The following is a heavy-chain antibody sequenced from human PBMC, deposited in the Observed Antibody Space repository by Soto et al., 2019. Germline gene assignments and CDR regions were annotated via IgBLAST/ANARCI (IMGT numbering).Heavy chain of an antibody. D-gene: IGHD1-26*01. Sequence: PGGSLRLSCAASGFTVSSNYMSWVRQAPGKGLERVSVIYSGGSTYYADSVKGRFTISRDNSKNTLYLQMNSLRAEDTAVYYCARSPMGATYFDYWGQGTLVTVSS. J-gene: IGHJ4*02. CDR3: ARSPMGATYFDY. V-gene: IGHV3-53*01. CDR1: GFTVSSNY. CDR2: IYSGGST.